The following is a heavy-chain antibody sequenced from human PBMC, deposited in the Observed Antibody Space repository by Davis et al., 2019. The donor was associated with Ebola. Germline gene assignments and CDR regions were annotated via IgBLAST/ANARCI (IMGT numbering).Heavy chain of an antibody. CDR2: INHSGST. D-gene: IGHD4-17*01. V-gene: IGHV4-30-2*01. CDR3: ARGDGDLSFDY. CDR1: GGSISSGGYY. J-gene: IGHJ4*02. Sequence: PSETLSLTCTVSGGSISSGGYYWSWIRQHPGKGLEWIGEINHSGSTNNNPSLKSRITISVDRSKNQFSLKLSSVTAADTAVYYCARGDGDLSFDYWGQGTLVTVSS.